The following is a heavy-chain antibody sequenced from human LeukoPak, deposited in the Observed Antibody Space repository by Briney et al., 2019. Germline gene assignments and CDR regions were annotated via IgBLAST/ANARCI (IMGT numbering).Heavy chain of an antibody. D-gene: IGHD3-16*01. Sequence: SETLSLTCTVSGGSISGYYWTWIRQPPGKGLEWIGSIYHSGKTFDNPSLKSRVTISVDRSKNQFFLTLRSVTAADTAMYYCAREVGGTYNYWGQGTLVTVSS. CDR1: GGSISGYY. J-gene: IGHJ4*02. V-gene: IGHV4-59*12. CDR2: IYHSGKT. CDR3: AREVGGTYNY.